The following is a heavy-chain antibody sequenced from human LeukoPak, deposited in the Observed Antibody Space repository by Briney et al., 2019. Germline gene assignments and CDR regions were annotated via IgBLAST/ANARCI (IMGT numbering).Heavy chain of an antibody. CDR2: TYTSGST. CDR3: AREGRYPDY. V-gene: IGHV4-61*02. Sequence: SETLSLTCTVSGGSISSGSYYWSWIRQPAGKGLEWIGRTYTSGSTNYNPSLKSRVTISVETSKNQFSLKLSSVTAADTAVYYCAREGRYPDYWGQGTLVTVSS. D-gene: IGHD1-26*01. J-gene: IGHJ4*02. CDR1: GGSISSGSYY.